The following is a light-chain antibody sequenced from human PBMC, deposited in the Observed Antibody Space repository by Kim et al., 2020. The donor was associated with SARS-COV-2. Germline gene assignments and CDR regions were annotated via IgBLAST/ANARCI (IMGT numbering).Light chain of an antibody. CDR3: QQRSNWPPSLT. J-gene: IGKJ4*01. V-gene: IGKV3-11*01. Sequence: PGERAPPSCRASQSVSGSLAWYRQKPGQAPSLLIYDTSNRATGIPARFSGSGSGTDFTLTISSLEPEDFALYYCQQRSNWPPSLTFGGGTKVDIK. CDR2: DTS. CDR1: QSVSGS.